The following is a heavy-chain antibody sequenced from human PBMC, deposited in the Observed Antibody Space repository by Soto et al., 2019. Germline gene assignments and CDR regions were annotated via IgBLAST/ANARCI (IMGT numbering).Heavy chain of an antibody. V-gene: IGHV3-30*04. CDR3: ATCSGGRCYGALGGTLDYYGMDV. Sequence: QVQLVESGGGVVQPGRSLRLSCAASGLTFSSYAMHWIRQAPGKGLEWVAVLSDDRSIAFNEDSVKGRFTISRDNSQNTLYLLMNSLRPEDTAVYYCATCSGGRCYGALGGTLDYYGMDVWGQGTTVTVSS. J-gene: IGHJ6*02. CDR2: LSDDRSIA. D-gene: IGHD2-15*01. CDR1: GLTFSSYA.